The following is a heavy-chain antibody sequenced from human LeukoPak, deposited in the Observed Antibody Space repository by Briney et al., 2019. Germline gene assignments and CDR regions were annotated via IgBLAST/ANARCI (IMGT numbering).Heavy chain of an antibody. V-gene: IGHV3-53*01. CDR3: ARVSYYDSSGYYFLSYVDY. D-gene: IGHD3-22*01. CDR2: IYGDGST. CDR1: GFTVSSNY. J-gene: IGHJ4*02. Sequence: GGSLRLSCAASGFTVSSNYVSWVRQAPGKGLEWVSVIYGDGSTFYADSVRGRFTISRDSSKNTLYLQMNSLGAEDTAVYYCARVSYYDSSGYYFLSYVDYWGQGTLVTVSS.